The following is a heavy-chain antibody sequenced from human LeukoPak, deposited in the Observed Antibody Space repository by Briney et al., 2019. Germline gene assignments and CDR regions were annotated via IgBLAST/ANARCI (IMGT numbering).Heavy chain of an antibody. CDR3: ARATRWSFVS. CDR1: GF. Sequence: GGSLRLSCGASGFLGWVRQTPGRGLESVAYINPDGSQKFYVASMEGRFTISRYNAHSSLYLQMHSLRGEDSARYYCARATRWSFVSWGVGSLVTVSS. V-gene: IGHV3-7*04. J-gene: IGHJ4*02. D-gene: IGHD1-26*01. CDR2: INPDGSQK.